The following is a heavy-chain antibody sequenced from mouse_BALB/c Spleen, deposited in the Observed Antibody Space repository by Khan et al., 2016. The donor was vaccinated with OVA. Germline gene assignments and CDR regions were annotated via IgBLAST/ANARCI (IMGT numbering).Heavy chain of an antibody. J-gene: IGHJ2*01. CDR2: TDPANGNT. D-gene: IGHD1-1*02. CDR3: RISTIHS. Sequence: EVQLQQSGAELVKPAASLKLSCTASGYNIKDIYIHWVKQRPEKGLERIRRTDPANGNTKYDPKFQGKATITADTSSNTAYLQLSSLTSEDTAVSYCRISTIHSWGQGTTLTVSS. CDR1: GYNIKDIY. V-gene: IGHV14-3*02.